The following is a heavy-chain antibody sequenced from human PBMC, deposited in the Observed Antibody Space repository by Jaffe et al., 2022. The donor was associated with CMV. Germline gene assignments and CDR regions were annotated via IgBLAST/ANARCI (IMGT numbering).Heavy chain of an antibody. CDR2: TYYRSKWYN. D-gene: IGHD1-26*01. J-gene: IGHJ5*02. V-gene: IGHV6-1*01. CDR3: ARDFGGSYLDRISGWFDP. Sequence: QVQLQQSGPGLVKPSQTLSLTCAISGDSVSSNSAAWNWIRQSPSRGLEWLGRTYYRSKWYNDYAVSVKSRITINPDTSKNQFSLQLNSVTPEDTAVYYCARDFGGSYLDRISGWFDPWGQGTLVTVSS. CDR1: GDSVSSNSAA.